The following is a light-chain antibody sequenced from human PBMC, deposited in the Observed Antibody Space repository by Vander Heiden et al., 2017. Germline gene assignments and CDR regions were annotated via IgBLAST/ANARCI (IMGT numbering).Light chain of an antibody. CDR1: SSDVGGYNY. J-gene: IGLJ1*01. V-gene: IGLV2-14*01. CDR2: EVS. Sequence: QSALTQPASVSGSSGQSITISCTGTSSDVGGYNYVSWYQQHPGKAPKLMIYEVSHRPSGVSNRFSGSKSGNTASLTISGLQAEDEADYYCSSYTSSSTLDVFGTGTKVTVL. CDR3: SSYTSSSTLDV.